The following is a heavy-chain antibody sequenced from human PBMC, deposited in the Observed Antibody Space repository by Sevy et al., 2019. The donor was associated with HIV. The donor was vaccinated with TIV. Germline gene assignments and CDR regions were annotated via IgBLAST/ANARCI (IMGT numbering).Heavy chain of an antibody. D-gene: IGHD1-26*01. CDR2: TRNKANSYTT. J-gene: IGHJ3*02. CDR1: GFTFSDHY. V-gene: IGHV3-72*01. Sequence: GGSLRLSCAASGFTFSDHYMDWVRQAPGKGLEWVGRTRNKANSYTTEYAASVKGRFSFSRDDSKNSLYLQMNSLKTEDTVMYYCARVTVGTLDAFDIWGQGTMVTVSS. CDR3: ARVTVGTLDAFDI.